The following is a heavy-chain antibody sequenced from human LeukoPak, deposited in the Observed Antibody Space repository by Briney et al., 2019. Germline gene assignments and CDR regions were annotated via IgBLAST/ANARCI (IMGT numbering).Heavy chain of an antibody. D-gene: IGHD6-13*01. Sequence: GGSLRLSCAASGFTFSSYWMPWVRQAPGKGLVWFSRINSDGSSTSYADSVKGRLTISRDNAKNTLYLQMNSLRAEDTAVYCFARRTVVGTLDYWGQGTLVTVSS. J-gene: IGHJ4*02. CDR2: INSDGSST. V-gene: IGHV3-74*01. CDR3: ARRTVVGTLDY. CDR1: GFTFSSYW.